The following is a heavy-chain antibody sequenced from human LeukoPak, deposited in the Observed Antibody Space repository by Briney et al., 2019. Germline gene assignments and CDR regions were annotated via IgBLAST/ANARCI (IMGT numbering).Heavy chain of an antibody. CDR1: DGFISSSSHY. J-gene: IGHJ4*02. D-gene: IGHD4-23*01. V-gene: IGHV4-39*01. CDR2: IYYNGIT. CDR3: ARQGDGGRAFDY. Sequence: SETLSLTCTVSDGFISSSSHYWGWIRQPPGKGLEWIGIIYYNGITYYNPSLKSRVTISVDTSKKQFSLKLSSVTAADTAVYYCARQGDGGRAFDYWGQGTLVTVSS.